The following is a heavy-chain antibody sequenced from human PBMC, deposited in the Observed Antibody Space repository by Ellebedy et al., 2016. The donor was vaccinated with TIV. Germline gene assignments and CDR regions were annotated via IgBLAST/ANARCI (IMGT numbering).Heavy chain of an antibody. CDR3: ARGTYSGSYFDY. Sequence: SVKVSXXASGGTFSSYAISWVRQAPGQGLEWMGGIIPIFGTANYAQKFQGRVTITADESTSTAYMELSSLRSEDTAVYYCARGTYSGSYFDYWGQGTLVTVSS. CDR2: IIPIFGTA. CDR1: GGTFSSYA. J-gene: IGHJ4*02. V-gene: IGHV1-69*13. D-gene: IGHD1-26*01.